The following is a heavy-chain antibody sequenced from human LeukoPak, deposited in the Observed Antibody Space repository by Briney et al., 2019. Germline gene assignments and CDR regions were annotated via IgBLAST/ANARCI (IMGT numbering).Heavy chain of an antibody. Sequence: GGSLRLSCTASGFTFGDYAMSWVRQAPGKGLEWVGFIRSKAYGGTTEYAASVKGRFTISRDDSKSIAYLQMNSLKTEDTAVYYCTRDNLNDYVWGSYRPSLYYFDYWGQGTLVTVSS. CDR1: GFTFGDYA. CDR3: TRDNLNDYVWGSYRPSLYYFDY. CDR2: IRSKAYGGTT. V-gene: IGHV3-49*04. D-gene: IGHD3-16*02. J-gene: IGHJ4*02.